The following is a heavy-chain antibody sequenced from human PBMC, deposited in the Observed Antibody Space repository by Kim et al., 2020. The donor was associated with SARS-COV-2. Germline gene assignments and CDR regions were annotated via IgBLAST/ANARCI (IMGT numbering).Heavy chain of an antibody. D-gene: IGHD3-10*01. CDR3: ARGRITMVRGVMRYFDY. Sequence: VKGRFTISRDNAKNSLYLQMNSLRAEDTAVYYCARGRITMVRGVMRYFDYWGQGTLVTVSS. V-gene: IGHV3-7*04. J-gene: IGHJ4*02.